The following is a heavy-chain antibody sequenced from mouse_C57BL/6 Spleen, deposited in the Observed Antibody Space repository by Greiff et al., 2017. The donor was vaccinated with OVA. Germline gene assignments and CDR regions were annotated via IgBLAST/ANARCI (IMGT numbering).Heavy chain of an antibody. CDR3: TTHYYGSKYFDY. J-gene: IGHJ2*01. V-gene: IGHV14-1*01. CDR2: IDPGVGDT. D-gene: IGHD1-1*01. CDR1: AFNIKDYY. Sequence: EVKLVESGAELVRPGASVKLSCTASAFNIKDYYMPWLKQRPKQGLGGIGRIDPGVGDTEYAPKFQGKATMTADTSSNTAYLQLSSLTSEDTAVYYCTTHYYGSKYFDYWGQGTTLTVSS.